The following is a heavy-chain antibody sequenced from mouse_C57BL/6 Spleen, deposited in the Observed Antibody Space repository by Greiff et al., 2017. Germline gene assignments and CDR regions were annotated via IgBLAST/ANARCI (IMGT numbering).Heavy chain of an antibody. CDR1: GYTFTSYW. Sequence: QVQLQQPGAELVRPGSSVKLSCKASGYTFTSYWMHWVKQRPIQGLEWIGNIDPSDSDTHYNQKFKDKATLTVDKSSSTAYMQLSSLTSEDSAVYYCASGGYDGGSNYFDYWGQGTTLTVSS. V-gene: IGHV1-52*01. J-gene: IGHJ2*01. CDR2: IDPSDSDT. CDR3: ASGGYDGGSNYFDY. D-gene: IGHD2-2*01.